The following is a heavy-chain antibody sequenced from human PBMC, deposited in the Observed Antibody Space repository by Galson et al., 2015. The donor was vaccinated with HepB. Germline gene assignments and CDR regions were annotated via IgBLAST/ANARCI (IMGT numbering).Heavy chain of an antibody. D-gene: IGHD6-19*01. CDR2: MSYDGSNK. J-gene: IGHJ4*02. Sequence: SLRLSCAASGFTFSSYAMHWVRQAPGKGLEWVAGMSYDGSNKYYADSVKGRFTISRDNSKNTLYLQMNSLRAEDTAVYYCARDPTLIEVRGPSGYMVYAVAGTLDYWGQGTLVTASS. CDR1: GFTFSSYA. V-gene: IGHV3-30*04. CDR3: ARDPTLIEVRGPSGYMVYAVAGTLDY.